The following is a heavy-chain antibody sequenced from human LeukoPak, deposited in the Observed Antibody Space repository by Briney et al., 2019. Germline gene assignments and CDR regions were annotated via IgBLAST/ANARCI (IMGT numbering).Heavy chain of an antibody. CDR2: IWYDGSNK. CDR3: ARDRNWATRNWYFDL. CDR1: GFTFRNYG. J-gene: IGHJ2*01. Sequence: GGSLRLSCAASGFTFRNYGMHWVRQAPGKGLEWVGVIWYDGSNKYYGDSVKGRFTISRDNSQNTLSLQMDSLRAEDTAIYHCARDRNWATRNWYFDLWGRGTLVTVSS. V-gene: IGHV3-33*01. D-gene: IGHD5-24*01.